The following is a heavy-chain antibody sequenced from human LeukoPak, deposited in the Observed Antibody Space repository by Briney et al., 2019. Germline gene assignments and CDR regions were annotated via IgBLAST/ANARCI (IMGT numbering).Heavy chain of an antibody. D-gene: IGHD2-2*02. CDR3: ARAILRPGFDY. Sequence: GRSLRLSCAASGFTISNSNYAMHWVRQAPGKGLEWVAVISYDGSNKYYADSVKGRFTISRDNFKNMLYLQMNSLRAEDTVVYYCARAILRPGFDYWGQGTLVTVSS. J-gene: IGHJ4*02. CDR1: GFTISNSNYA. CDR2: ISYDGSNK. V-gene: IGHV3-30*04.